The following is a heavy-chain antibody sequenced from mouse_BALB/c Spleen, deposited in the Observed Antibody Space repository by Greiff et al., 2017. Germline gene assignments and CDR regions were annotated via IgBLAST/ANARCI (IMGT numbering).Heavy chain of an antibody. CDR3: AASNWVDY. Sequence: EVQLVESGAELVKPGASVKLSCTASGFNIKDTYMHWVKQRPEQGLEWIGRIDPANGNTKYDPKFQGKATITADTSSNTAYLQLSSLTSEDTAVYYCAASNWVDYWGQGTTLTVSS. J-gene: IGHJ2*01. D-gene: IGHD4-1*01. CDR1: GFNIKDTY. V-gene: IGHV14-3*02. CDR2: IDPANGNT.